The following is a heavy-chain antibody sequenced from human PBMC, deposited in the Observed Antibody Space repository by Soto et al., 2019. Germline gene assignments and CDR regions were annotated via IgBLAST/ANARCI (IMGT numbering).Heavy chain of an antibody. D-gene: IGHD1-26*01. CDR2: IYYSGTTT. CDR1: GGCISSYY. J-gene: IGHJ4*02. Sequence: PSETRSLTCTVSGGCISSYYWTWIRQPPGKGLEWMGYIYYSGTTTNYNPSLKSRVTLSVDTSKNQFSLKLSSVTAADTAVYYCARLGGSYAVPHFDYWGQGTLVTVSS. CDR3: ARLGGSYAVPHFDY. V-gene: IGHV4-59*08.